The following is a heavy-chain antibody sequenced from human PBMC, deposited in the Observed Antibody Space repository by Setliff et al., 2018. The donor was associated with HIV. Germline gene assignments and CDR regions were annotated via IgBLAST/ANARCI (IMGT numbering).Heavy chain of an antibody. Sequence: PSETLSLTCSVSGDSITHYYWNWIRQPPGKGLEWIGNIFDSGSTNYNPSLKSRVTISVDTSKNQFSLKLTSVTAADTAVYYCARGGTSSNWFGPWGQGTLVTAPQ. J-gene: IGHJ5*02. CDR2: IFDSGST. V-gene: IGHV4-59*01. CDR3: ARGGTSSNWFGP. CDR1: GDSITHYY. D-gene: IGHD2-2*01.